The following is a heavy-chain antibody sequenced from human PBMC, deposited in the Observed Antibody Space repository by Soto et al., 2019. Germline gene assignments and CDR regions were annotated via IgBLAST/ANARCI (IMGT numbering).Heavy chain of an antibody. CDR1: GFTFSSDW. D-gene: IGHD3-10*01. Sequence: EVQLVESGGGLVQPGGSLRLSCAASGFTFSSDWMSWVRQAPGKGLEWVANIKQDGSEKYYVDSVKGRFTISRDNAKNSLYLQMNSLRAEDTAVYYCARVPRRLLWFGECDWFDPWGQGTLVTVSS. CDR3: ARVPRRLLWFGECDWFDP. J-gene: IGHJ5*02. CDR2: IKQDGSEK. V-gene: IGHV3-7*01.